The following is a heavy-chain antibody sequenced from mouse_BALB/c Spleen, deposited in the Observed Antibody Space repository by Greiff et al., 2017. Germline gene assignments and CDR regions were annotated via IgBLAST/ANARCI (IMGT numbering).Heavy chain of an antibody. Sequence: VKLVESGAELVKPGASVKLSCKASGYTFTEYIIHWVKQRSGQGLEWIGWFYPGSGSIKYNEKFKDKATLTADKSSSTVYMELSRLTSEDSAVYFCARHEAPYGNYYAMDDWGQGTSVTVSS. CDR1: GYTFTEYI. J-gene: IGHJ4*01. CDR3: ARHEAPYGNYYAMDD. CDR2: FYPGSGSI. D-gene: IGHD2-10*02. V-gene: IGHV1-62-2*01.